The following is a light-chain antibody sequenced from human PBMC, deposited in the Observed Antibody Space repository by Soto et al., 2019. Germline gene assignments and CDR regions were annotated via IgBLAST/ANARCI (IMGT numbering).Light chain of an antibody. CDR2: EAY. CDR3: CSNAVGSTYV. J-gene: IGLJ1*01. Sequence: QYVLTQPASVSVSPGQSITIPCTGTSTDVGSHKLVSWYQQYPGNAPKLIIFEAYKRPSGVSNRFSGSKSGSTASLTISGLQAEDEADYYCCSNAVGSTYVFGTGTKVTVL. V-gene: IGLV2-23*01. CDR1: STDVGSHKL.